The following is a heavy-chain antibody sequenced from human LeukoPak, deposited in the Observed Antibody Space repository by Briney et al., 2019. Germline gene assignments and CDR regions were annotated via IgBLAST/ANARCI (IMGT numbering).Heavy chain of an antibody. CDR2: INPNSGGT. Sequence: ASVTVSVKASGYTFTGNHMHWVRQAPGQGLEWMGWINPNSGGTNYAQKFQGRVIMTRDTSISTAYMELSRLGSDDTAVYYCARGGSTDSIHSCGGNCYFLDYWGQGTLVTVSS. D-gene: IGHD2-21*02. CDR1: GYTFTGNH. CDR3: ARGGSTDSIHSCGGNCYFLDY. V-gene: IGHV1-2*02. J-gene: IGHJ4*02.